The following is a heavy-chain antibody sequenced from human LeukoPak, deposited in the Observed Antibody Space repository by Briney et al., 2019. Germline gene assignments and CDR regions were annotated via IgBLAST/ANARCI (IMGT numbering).Heavy chain of an antibody. CDR2: IRDNGRDT. CDR1: GFTLSNYW. J-gene: IGHJ2*01. D-gene: IGHD1-26*01. CDR3: ARDGGWDAHDWSFDL. Sequence: PGGSLRLSCAASGFTLSNYWMMHWVRQDPGRGLAWVARIRDNGRDTNYADSAKGRFIVSRDSARNTMYLQMKRLRVEDTAVYYCARDGGWDAHDWSFDLWGPGTLVTVSS. V-gene: IGHV3-74*01.